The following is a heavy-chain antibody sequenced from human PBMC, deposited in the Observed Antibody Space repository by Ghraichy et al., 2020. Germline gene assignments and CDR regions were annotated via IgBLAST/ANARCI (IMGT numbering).Heavy chain of an antibody. V-gene: IGHV4-30-4*01. CDR2: IDYSGNT. CDR1: GGSIISGDYF. CDR3: ARGRVIWSGSDRAMDV. D-gene: IGHD3-3*01. J-gene: IGHJ6*02. Sequence: SETLSLTCTVSGGSIISGDYFWSWVRQPPGKGLEWIGNIDYSGNTYYSPSLKSRLTISADTSKNQFSLKLKSVTAADTAVYFCARGRVIWSGSDRAMDVWGQGTTVTVS.